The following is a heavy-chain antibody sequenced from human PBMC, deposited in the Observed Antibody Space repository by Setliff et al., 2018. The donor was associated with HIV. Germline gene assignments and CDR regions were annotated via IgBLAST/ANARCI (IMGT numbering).Heavy chain of an antibody. CDR3: ARYRYYYDSSGYGRWFDP. CDR1: GGSISSGSYY. J-gene: IGHJ5*02. CDR2: IYYSGST. Sequence: LSLTCTVSGGSISSGSYYWGWIRQPPGKGLEWIGNIYYSGSTYYNPSLKSRVTISVDTSENQFSLRLNSVTAADTAVYYCARYRYYYDSSGYGRWFDPWGQGTLVTVSS. V-gene: IGHV4-39*01. D-gene: IGHD3-22*01.